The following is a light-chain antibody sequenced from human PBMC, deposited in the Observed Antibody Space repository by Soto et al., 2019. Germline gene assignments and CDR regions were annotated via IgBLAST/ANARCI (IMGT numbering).Light chain of an antibody. V-gene: IGLV2-14*01. CDR2: EVT. J-gene: IGLJ1*01. CDR3: SSSTSSSTVPWV. Sequence: QSALTQPASVSGSPGQSIPISCTATRSDVGGYNYVSWYQQHPGKAPKLMIYEVTNRPSGISNRFSGSNSGHTASLTISGLQAEDEADYYCSSSTSSSTVPWVFGTGTKLTVL. CDR1: RSDVGGYNY.